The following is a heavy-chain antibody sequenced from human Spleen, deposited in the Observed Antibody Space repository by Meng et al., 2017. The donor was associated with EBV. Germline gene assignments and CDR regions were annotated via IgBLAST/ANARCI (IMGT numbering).Heavy chain of an antibody. CDR2: INPSGGST. CDR3: AREGHYASSSE. Sequence: QVRLVQSGAEVKKPGSSVMVSCRASENSFSRYSFDWVRQAPGQGLEWMGIINPSGGSTTYAQKFQGRVTMTRDTSTSTVYMELSSLRSEDTAVYYCAREGHYASSSEWGQGALVTVSS. D-gene: IGHD6-6*01. J-gene: IGHJ4*02. CDR1: ENSFSRYS. V-gene: IGHV1-46*01.